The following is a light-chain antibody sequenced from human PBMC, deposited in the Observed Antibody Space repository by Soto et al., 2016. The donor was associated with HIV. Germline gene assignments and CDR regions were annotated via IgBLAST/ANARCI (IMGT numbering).Light chain of an antibody. Sequence: AIQMTQSPSSLSASVGDRVTITCRASQGIRNELGWYQQKPGKAPKLLIYAASSLGSGVPLRFSGSGSGTDFTLTISXRVQPEDSASYFXLQDYNYPYTFGQGTKLEIK. V-gene: IGKV1-6*01. CDR2: AAS. CDR3: LQDYNYPYT. CDR1: QGIRNE. J-gene: IGKJ2*01.